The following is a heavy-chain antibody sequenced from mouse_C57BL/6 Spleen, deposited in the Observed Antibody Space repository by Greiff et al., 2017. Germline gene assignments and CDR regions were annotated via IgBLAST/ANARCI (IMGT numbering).Heavy chain of an antibody. CDR1: GFSLTSYG. D-gene: IGHD2-4*01. V-gene: IGHV2-5*01. CDR2: IWRGERT. J-gene: IGHJ4*01. CDR3: AKSRRHDYEGDYAMDY. Sequence: QVQLKESGPGLVQPSQSLSITCTVSGFSLTSYGVHWVRQSPGKGLEWLGVIWRGERTDYNAAFMSRLSITKDNSKSQVFFKMNSLQADDTARYYVAKSRRHDYEGDYAMDYWGQGTSVTVSS.